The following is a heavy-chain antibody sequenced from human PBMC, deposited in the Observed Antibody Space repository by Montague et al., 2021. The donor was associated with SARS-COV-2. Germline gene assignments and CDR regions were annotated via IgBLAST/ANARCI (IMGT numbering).Heavy chain of an antibody. D-gene: IGHD3-9*01. Sequence: TLSLTCTVSGGSISSGSYYWSWIRQPAGKGLEWIGRIYTSGSTNYNPSLKSRVTISVDTSKNQFSLKLSSVTAADTAVYYCAREGRTTDYDILTGYYYYYYRDVWGKGTTVTVSS. V-gene: IGHV4-61*02. J-gene: IGHJ6*03. CDR1: GGSISSGSYY. CDR3: AREGRTTDYDILTGYYYYYYRDV. CDR2: IYTSGST.